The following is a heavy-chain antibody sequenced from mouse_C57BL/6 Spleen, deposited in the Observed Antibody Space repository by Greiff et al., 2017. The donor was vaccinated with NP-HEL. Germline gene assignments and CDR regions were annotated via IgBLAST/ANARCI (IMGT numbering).Heavy chain of an antibody. Sequence: EVMLVESGGGLVKPGGSLKLSCAASGFTFSSYAMSWVRQTPEKRLEWVATISDGGSYTYYPDNVKGRFTISRDNAKNNLYLQMSHLKSEDTAMYYCAREGSYYYAMDYWGQRTSVTVSS. CDR1: GFTFSSYA. CDR2: ISDGGSYT. CDR3: AREGSYYYAMDY. J-gene: IGHJ4*01. V-gene: IGHV5-4*01.